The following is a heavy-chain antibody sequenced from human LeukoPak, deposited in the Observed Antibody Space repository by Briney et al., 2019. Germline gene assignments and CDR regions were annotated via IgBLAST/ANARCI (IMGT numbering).Heavy chain of an antibody. CDR2: ISWNSGSI. V-gene: IGHV3-9*03. D-gene: IGHD2-2*01. Sequence: GRSLRLSCAASGFTFDDYAMHWVRQAPGKGLEWVSGISWNSGSIGYADSVKGRFTISRDNAKNSLYLQMNSLRAEDMALYYCAKGAFFEICISTSCYFDYWGQGTLVTVSS. CDR1: GFTFDDYA. CDR3: AKGAFFEICISTSCYFDY. J-gene: IGHJ4*02.